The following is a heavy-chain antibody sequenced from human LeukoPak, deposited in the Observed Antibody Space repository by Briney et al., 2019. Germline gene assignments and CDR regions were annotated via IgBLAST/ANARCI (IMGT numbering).Heavy chain of an antibody. CDR2: IYTSGST. D-gene: IGHD1-1*01. CDR3: ARGETDNYYYYGLGV. Sequence: PSETLSLTCSVSGDSIRSDYWTWIRQPAGKGLEWIGRIYTSGSTNYNPSLKSRVTLSLDTSRNQFSLRLTAVTAADTAVYYCARGETDNYYYYGLGVWGHGTTVTVSS. V-gene: IGHV4-4*07. CDR1: GDSIRSDY. J-gene: IGHJ6*02.